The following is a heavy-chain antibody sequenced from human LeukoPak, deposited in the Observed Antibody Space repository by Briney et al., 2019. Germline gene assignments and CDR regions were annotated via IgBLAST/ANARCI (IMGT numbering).Heavy chain of an antibody. D-gene: IGHD4-23*01. V-gene: IGHV1-69*05. Sequence: SVKVSCKASGGTFSSYAISWVRQAPGQGLEWMGGIIPIFGTANYPQKFQGRVTITTDDTTSTAYTVLSSLRSEDTAVYYCARGVRVTVGIDAFDIWGQGTMVTVSS. CDR2: IIPIFGTA. CDR3: ARGVRVTVGIDAFDI. J-gene: IGHJ3*02. CDR1: GGTFSSYA.